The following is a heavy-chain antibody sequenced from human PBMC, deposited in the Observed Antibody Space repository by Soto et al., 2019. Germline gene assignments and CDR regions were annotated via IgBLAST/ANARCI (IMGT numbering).Heavy chain of an antibody. CDR1: GYTFTGYY. CDR2: INPNSGGT. V-gene: IGHV1-2*04. D-gene: IGHD4-4*01. Sequence: ASVKVSCKASGYTFTGYYMHWVRQAPGQGLEWMGWINPNSGGTNYAQKFQGWVTMTRDTSISTAYMELSRLRSDDTAVYSCARGGVTTYYYFDYWGQGTLVTV. CDR3: ARGGVTTYYYFDY. J-gene: IGHJ4*02.